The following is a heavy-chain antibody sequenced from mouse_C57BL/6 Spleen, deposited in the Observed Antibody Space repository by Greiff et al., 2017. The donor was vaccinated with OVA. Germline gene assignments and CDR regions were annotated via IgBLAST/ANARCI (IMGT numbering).Heavy chain of an antibody. CDR3: ARGGYYGSSPGYFDV. CDR2: ISYDGSH. CDR1: GYSITSGSY. J-gene: IGHJ1*03. V-gene: IGHV3-6*01. D-gene: IGHD1-1*01. Sequence: EVKLQESGPGLVKPSQSLSLTCSVTGYSITSGSYWNWLRQFPGNKLEWMGYISYDGSHNYNPSLKNRISITRDPSKNQFFLKLNSVTTEDTATYYCARGGYYGSSPGYFDVWGTGTTVTVSA.